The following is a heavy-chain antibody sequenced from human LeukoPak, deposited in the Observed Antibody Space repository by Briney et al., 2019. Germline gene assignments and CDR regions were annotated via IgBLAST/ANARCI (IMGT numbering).Heavy chain of an antibody. Sequence: PGGSLRLSCVASGFTFSRYWMTWFRQAPGKGLEWVANMKQDGSQKNYVDSVKGRFTISRDNARKSLFLQMNSLRGEDTAVYYCARGGTFDIWGQGTTVTVSS. J-gene: IGHJ3*02. CDR3: ARGGTFDI. CDR1: GFTFSRYW. V-gene: IGHV3-7*01. CDR2: MKQDGSQK.